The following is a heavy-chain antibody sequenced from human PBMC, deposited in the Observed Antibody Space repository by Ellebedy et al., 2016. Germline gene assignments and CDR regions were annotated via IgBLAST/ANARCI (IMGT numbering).Heavy chain of an antibody. J-gene: IGHJ4*02. Sequence: ASVKVSCKTSGYTFTSYDINWVRQATGQGLEWMGWMNPNSGNTGYAQKFQGRVTMTRNTSISTAYMELSSLRSDDTAVYSCAINSRTSRYFDYWGQGTLVTVSS. CDR1: GYTFTSYD. CDR2: MNPNSGNT. CDR3: AINSRTSRYFDY. V-gene: IGHV1-8*01. D-gene: IGHD2-2*01.